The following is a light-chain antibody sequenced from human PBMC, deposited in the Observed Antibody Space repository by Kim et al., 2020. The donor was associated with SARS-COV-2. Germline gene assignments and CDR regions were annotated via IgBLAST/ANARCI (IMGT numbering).Light chain of an antibody. CDR3: QVWDSSSDHRVV. J-gene: IGLJ2*01. CDR2: YDS. Sequence: SSALPPPPSVSVAPGKTARLSCGGNSIGSKSVHWYQQMSGQAPVLVISYDSDRPSGIPERFSGSNSGNTATLIISRVEAGDEADYYCQVWDSSSDHRVVFGGGTQLTVL. V-gene: IGLV3-21*04. CDR1: SIGSKS.